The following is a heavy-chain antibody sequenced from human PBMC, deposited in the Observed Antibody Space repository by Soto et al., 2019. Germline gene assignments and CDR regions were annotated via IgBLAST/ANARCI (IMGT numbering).Heavy chain of an antibody. J-gene: IGHJ6*02. CDR2: IIPFIKAT. V-gene: IGHV1-69*01. D-gene: IGHD3-16*01. CDR3: ARDAPLNSYDGIFSYYAIDV. Sequence: QVQLVQSGAEVKKPGSSVKVSCKASGGTFSSHAISWVRQAPGQGLEWMGGIIPFIKATNYAQKFQGRVTITADDSTSTAYMDLYSLRSEDTAVYYCARDAPLNSYDGIFSYYAIDVWGQGTTVTVSS. CDR1: GGTFSSHA.